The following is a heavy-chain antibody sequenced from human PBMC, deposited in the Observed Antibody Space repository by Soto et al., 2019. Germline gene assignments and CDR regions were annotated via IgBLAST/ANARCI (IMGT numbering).Heavy chain of an antibody. D-gene: IGHD3-16*01. J-gene: IGHJ5*02. CDR3: VRELSRGWFDP. CDR2: IFYSGGT. Sequence: QVHLQESGPGLVKPSETLSLTCTVSNDSISSYYWSWIRQPPGNGLEWIGYIFYSGGTTYNPSLESRVTISVDRSRNQFSLRLTSVTAADTAVYYCVRELSRGWFDPWGQGTLVTVSS. CDR1: NDSISSYY. V-gene: IGHV4-59*01.